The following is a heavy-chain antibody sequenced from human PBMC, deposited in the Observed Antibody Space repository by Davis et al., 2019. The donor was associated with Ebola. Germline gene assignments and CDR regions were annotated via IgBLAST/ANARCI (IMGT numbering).Heavy chain of an antibody. V-gene: IGHV3-7*01. CDR3: ARDTYYYDSSGYYYVGYFDY. J-gene: IGHJ4*02. Sequence: GESLKISCAASGFTLSSYWMSWVRQAPGKGLEWVANIKQDGSEKYYVDSVKGRFTISRDNSKNMLYLQMNSLRDEDTAVYYCARDTYYYDSSGYYYVGYFDYWGQGTLVTVSS. D-gene: IGHD3-22*01. CDR2: IKQDGSEK. CDR1: GFTLSSYW.